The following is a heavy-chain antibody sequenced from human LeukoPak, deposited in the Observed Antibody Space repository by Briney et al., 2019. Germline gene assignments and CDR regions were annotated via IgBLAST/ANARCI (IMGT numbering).Heavy chain of an antibody. J-gene: IGHJ4*02. CDR3: ARDDNWNDKPFDH. CDR2: II. D-gene: IGHD1-20*01. V-gene: IGHV3-21*01. Sequence: GRSLRLSCAASGFTFSHYTMNWVRQAPGKGLEWVSSIIHYADSVKGRFTISRDNANNSLYLQMSSLRAEDTALYYCARDDNWNDKPFDHWGQGALVTVSS. CDR1: GFTFSHYT.